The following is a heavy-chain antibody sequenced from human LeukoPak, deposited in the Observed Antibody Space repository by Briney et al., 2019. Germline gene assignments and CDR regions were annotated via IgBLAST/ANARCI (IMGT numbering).Heavy chain of an antibody. CDR1: GGSFSGYY. V-gene: IGHV4-34*01. J-gene: IGHJ4*02. CDR3: AGTYYYDSSGYYHYSL. D-gene: IGHD3-22*01. CDR2: INHSGST. Sequence: SETLSLTCAVYGGSFSGYYWSWIRQPPGKGLEWIGEINHSGSTNYNPSLKSRVTISVDTSKNQFSLKLSSVTAADTAVYYCAGTYYYDSSGYYHYSLWGQGTLVTVSA.